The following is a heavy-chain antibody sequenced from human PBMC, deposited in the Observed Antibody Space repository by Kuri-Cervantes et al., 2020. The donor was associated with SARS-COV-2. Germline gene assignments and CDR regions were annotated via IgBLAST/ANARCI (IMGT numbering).Heavy chain of an antibody. CDR1: GFTVSSYG. J-gene: IGHJ4*02. CDR2: IWYDGSNK. D-gene: IGHD1-26*01. Sequence: SLKISCAASGFTVSSYGMHWVRQAPGKGLEWVAVIWYDGSNKYYADSVKGRFTISRDNSRNTLYVQMNSLSAEDTAVYYFAKDHGVGALDYWGQGTLVTVSS. CDR3: AKDHGVGALDY. V-gene: IGHV3-33*06.